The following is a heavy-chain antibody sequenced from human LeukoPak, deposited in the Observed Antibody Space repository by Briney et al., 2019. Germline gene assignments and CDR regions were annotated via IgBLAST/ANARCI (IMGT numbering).Heavy chain of an antibody. V-gene: IGHV3-7*04. CDR3: ARVAAAVPDQ. J-gene: IGHJ5*02. CDR1: GFTFTTYW. Sequence: GGSLRLSCAASGFTFTTYWMSWVRQAPGKGLEWVANIKHDGSEKYYMDSVKGRFTISRDNAKNSLYLQMSSLRAEDTAVYYCARVAAAVPDQWGRGTLVTVSS. CDR2: IKHDGSEK. D-gene: IGHD6-13*01.